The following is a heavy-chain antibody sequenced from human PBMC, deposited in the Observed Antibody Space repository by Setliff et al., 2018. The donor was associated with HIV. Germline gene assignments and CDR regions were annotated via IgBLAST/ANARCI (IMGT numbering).Heavy chain of an antibody. CDR2: MNPNSGNT. CDR1: GYTFTRYD. CDR3: ARGTAPRPASVLEFLEWLFPNWFDP. Sequence: GASVKVSCKASGYTFTRYDVNWVRQATGQGLEWMGWMNPNSGNTGYAQKFQGRVTMTRNTSISTAYMELSSLRSDDTAVYYCARGTAPRPASVLEFLEWLFPNWFDPWGQGTLVTVSS. J-gene: IGHJ5*02. V-gene: IGHV1-8*01. D-gene: IGHD3-3*02.